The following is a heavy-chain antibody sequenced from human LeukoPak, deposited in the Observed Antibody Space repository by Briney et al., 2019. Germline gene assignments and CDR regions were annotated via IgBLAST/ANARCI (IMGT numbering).Heavy chain of an antibody. J-gene: IGHJ4*02. CDR3: AKLYSSSWYGEAYFDY. Sequence: PGGSLRLSCAASGFTFSSYAMSWVRQAPGKGLEWVSAISGNGGSTYYADSVKGRFTISRDNSKNTLYLQMNSLRAEDTAVYYCAKLYSSSWYGEAYFDYWGQGTLVTVSS. V-gene: IGHV3-23*01. CDR2: ISGNGGST. D-gene: IGHD6-13*01. CDR1: GFTFSSYA.